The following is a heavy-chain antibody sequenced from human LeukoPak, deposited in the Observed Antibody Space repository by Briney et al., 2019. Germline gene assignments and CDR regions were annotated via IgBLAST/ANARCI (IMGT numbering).Heavy chain of an antibody. V-gene: IGHV5-51*01. D-gene: IGHD1-26*01. CDR3: ARRIDWSYSPSTYYFDY. CDR1: GYSFTDYW. J-gene: IGHJ4*02. Sequence: GESLKISCKGSGYSFTDYWIGWVRQMPGKGLEWMGVIYPGDSDTRYSPSFQGQVTISADKSISTAYLQWSSLKASDTSMHYCARRIDWSYSPSTYYFDYWGQGTLVTVSS. CDR2: IYPGDSDT.